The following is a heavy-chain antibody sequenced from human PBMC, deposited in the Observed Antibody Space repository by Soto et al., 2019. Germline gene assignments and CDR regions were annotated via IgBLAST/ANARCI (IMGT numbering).Heavy chain of an antibody. J-gene: IGHJ6*03. CDR1: GFTFSSYA. Sequence: PGGSLRLSCPASGFTFSSYAMNWVRQAPGKGLEWVSAISGSGGSTYYADSVKGRFTISRDNSKNTLYLQMNSLRAEDTAVYYCAKGSYDYIWGSYLRVYYMDVWGKGTTVTVSS. V-gene: IGHV3-23*01. CDR2: ISGSGGST. D-gene: IGHD3-16*01. CDR3: AKGSYDYIWGSYLRVYYMDV.